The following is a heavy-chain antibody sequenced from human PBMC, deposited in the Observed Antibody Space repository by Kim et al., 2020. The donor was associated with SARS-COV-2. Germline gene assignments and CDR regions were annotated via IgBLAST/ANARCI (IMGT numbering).Heavy chain of an antibody. J-gene: IGHJ3*02. CDR3: ATRKWPRGAFDT. D-gene: IGHD5-12*01. V-gene: IGHV4-39*01. Sequence: SETLSLTCTVSGGSISSSSYYWGWIRQPPGKGLEWIGNIYYSGSTYNNPSLKSRVTISVDTSKNQFSLRLSSVTAADTAAYYCATRKWPRGAFDTWGQG. CDR1: GGSISSSSYY. CDR2: IYYSGST.